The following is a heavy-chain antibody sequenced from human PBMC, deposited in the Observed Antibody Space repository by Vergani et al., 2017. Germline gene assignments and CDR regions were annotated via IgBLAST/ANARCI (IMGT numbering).Heavy chain of an antibody. CDR1: GFTFSSYA. J-gene: IGHJ4*02. D-gene: IGHD3-3*01. Sequence: EVQLVESGGGLVQPGGSLRLSCAASGFTFSSYAMHWVRQAPGKGLEYVSAISSNGGSTYYADSVKGRFTISRDNSKNTLYLQMGSLRAEDMAVYYCARSNYDFWSGYSPFDYWGQETLVTVSS. CDR3: ARSNYDFWSGYSPFDY. V-gene: IGHV3-64*07. CDR2: ISSNGGST.